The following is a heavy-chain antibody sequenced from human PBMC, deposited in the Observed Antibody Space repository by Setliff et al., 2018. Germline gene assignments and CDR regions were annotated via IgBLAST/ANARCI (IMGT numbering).Heavy chain of an antibody. J-gene: IGHJ4*02. D-gene: IGHD3-22*01. CDR2: VYKTGSI. CDR3: ARAYDSSGWYGESHTYYFDN. V-gene: IGHV4-61*09. CDR1: GDSISSGTYS. Sequence: PSETLSLTCTVSGDSISSGTYSWSWIRQPAGKGLEWFGHVYKTGSIIYNPSLKSRVTISSDTSKNQFSLNLYSVTAADTAVYYCARAYDSSGWYGESHTYYFDNWGQGTLVTVSS.